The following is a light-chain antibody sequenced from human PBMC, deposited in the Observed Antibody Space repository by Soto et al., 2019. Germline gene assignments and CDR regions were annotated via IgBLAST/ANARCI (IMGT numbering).Light chain of an antibody. CDR2: QVR. V-gene: IGLV2-14*01. CDR3: SSYTSSSTRLYL. Sequence: QSALTQPASVSGSPGQSITISCTGTSSDVGGYNYVSWYQQHPGKAPKLMIYQVRNRPSGVSDRFSGSKSGNTASLTISGLQAEDESDYYCSSYTSSSTRLYLFGTGTKLTV. J-gene: IGLJ1*01. CDR1: SSDVGGYNY.